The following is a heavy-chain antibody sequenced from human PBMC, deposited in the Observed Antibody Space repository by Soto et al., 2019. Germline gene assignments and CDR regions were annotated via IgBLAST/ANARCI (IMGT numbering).Heavy chain of an antibody. J-gene: IGHJ4*02. CDR3: AKAPVSPSVFGVALPYLFDY. CDR2: IFYRGSF. Sequence: QVQLQESGPGLVKPSQTLSLTCPVSGGSFCSGTSYWSWIRQRPGKGLEWIGYIFYRGSFYYTPSFWGRFRILAYTPKNRCSFSLSSVPAAATPVYYCAKAPVSPSVFGVALPYLFDYWGRDALGSV. V-gene: IGHV4-31*03. D-gene: IGHD3-3*01. CDR1: GGSFCSGTSY.